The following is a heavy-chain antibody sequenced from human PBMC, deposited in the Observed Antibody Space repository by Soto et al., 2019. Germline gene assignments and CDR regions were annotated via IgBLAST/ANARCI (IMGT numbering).Heavy chain of an antibody. Sequence: GASVKVSCKASGFTFSNYGLNWVRQAPGQGLEWMGWVSANNGHTNYAQNLQGRVSMTTDTSTSTAYMELRGLTFDDTAVYYCARDIESVTAKHFFYYYAMDVWGQGTTVTVS. CDR3: ARDIESVTAKHFFYYYAMDV. D-gene: IGHD2-8*01. J-gene: IGHJ6*02. V-gene: IGHV1-18*01. CDR2: VSANNGHT. CDR1: GFTFSNYG.